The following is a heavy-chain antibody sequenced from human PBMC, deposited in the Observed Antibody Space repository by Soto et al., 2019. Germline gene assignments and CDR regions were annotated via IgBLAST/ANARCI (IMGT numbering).Heavy chain of an antibody. J-gene: IGHJ4*02. Sequence: SETLSLTCAVSGGSISSSNWWSWVRQPPGKGLEWIGEIYHSGSTNYNPSLKGRVTISVDKSKNQFSLKLSSVTAADTAVYYCARDEGTALDYWGQGTLVTVYS. V-gene: IGHV4-4*02. CDR1: GGSISSSNW. D-gene: IGHD5-18*01. CDR3: ARDEGTALDY. CDR2: IYHSGST.